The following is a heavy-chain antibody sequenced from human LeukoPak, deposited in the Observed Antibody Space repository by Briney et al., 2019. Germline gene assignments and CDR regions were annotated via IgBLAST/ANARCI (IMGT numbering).Heavy chain of an antibody. CDR1: GYTFTSYA. Sequence: ASVTVSCTASGYTFTSYAMNWVRQAPGQGLEWMGWINTNTGNPTYAQGFTGRFVFSLDTSVSTAYLQISSLKAEDTAVYYCARDPSGYYSYYFDYWGQGTLVTVSS. J-gene: IGHJ4*02. V-gene: IGHV7-4-1*02. D-gene: IGHD3-22*01. CDR3: ARDPSGYYSYYFDY. CDR2: INTNTGNP.